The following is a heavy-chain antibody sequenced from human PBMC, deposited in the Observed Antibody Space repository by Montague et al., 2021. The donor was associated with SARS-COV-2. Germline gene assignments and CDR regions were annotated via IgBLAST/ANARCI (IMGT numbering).Heavy chain of an antibody. CDR1: GFTFSSYA. D-gene: IGHD6-13*01. Sequence: SRSLSWAASGFTFSSYAMHWVRQAPGKGLEWVAVISYDGSNKYYADSVKGRFTISRDNSKNTLCLQMNSLRAEDTAVYYCAREQPLYDAFDIWGQGTMVTVSS. J-gene: IGHJ3*02. CDR2: ISYDGSNK. V-gene: IGHV3-30-3*01. CDR3: AREQPLYDAFDI.